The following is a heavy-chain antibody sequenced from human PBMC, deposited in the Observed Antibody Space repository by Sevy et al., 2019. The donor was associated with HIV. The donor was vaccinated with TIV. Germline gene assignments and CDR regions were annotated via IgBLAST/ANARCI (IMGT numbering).Heavy chain of an antibody. V-gene: IGHV3-23*01. J-gene: IGHJ4*02. CDR2: ISAGGYST. CDR3: AKDFSDVWSYDSSATVDY. CDR1: GIAFSTYA. D-gene: IGHD3-22*01. Sequence: GGSLRLSCAASGIAFSTYAMFWVRQAPGKGLEWVSSISAGGYSTYYADSVKGRFTLSRDNSRNTLDLQMNSLRADDTAVYYCAKDFSDVWSYDSSATVDYWGQGTLVTVSS.